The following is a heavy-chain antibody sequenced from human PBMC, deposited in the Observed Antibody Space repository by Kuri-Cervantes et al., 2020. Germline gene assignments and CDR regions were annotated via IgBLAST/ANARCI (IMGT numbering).Heavy chain of an antibody. V-gene: IGHV1-18*01. CDR2: ISAYNGNT. J-gene: IGHJ6*02. CDR1: GYTFTSYG. Sequence: ASVKVSCKASGYTFTSYGISWVRQAPGQGLEWMGWISAYNGNTNYAQKLQGRVTMTTDTSTSTAYMELTSLTSDDTAVYYCARVPWGNYDILTGYRHYYGMDVWGQGTTVTVSS. D-gene: IGHD3-9*01. CDR3: ARVPWGNYDILTGYRHYYGMDV.